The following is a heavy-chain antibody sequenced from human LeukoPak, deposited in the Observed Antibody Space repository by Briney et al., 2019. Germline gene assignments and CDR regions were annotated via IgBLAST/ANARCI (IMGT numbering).Heavy chain of an antibody. CDR1: GFIFSSYW. D-gene: IGHD6-25*01. CDR3: ARRPSVRGAIDN. V-gene: IGHV3-74*01. CDR2: INNDGSIT. J-gene: IGHJ4*02. Sequence: PGGSLRLSCAASGFIFSSYWMHWVRQAPGKGLVWVSRINNDGSITNSADSVKGRLTISRDNAKDMLYLQMDSLRVEDTAIYYCARRPSVRGAIDNWGQGTLVAVSS.